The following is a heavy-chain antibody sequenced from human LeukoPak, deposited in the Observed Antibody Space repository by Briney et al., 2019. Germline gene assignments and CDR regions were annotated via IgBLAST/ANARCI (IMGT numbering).Heavy chain of an antibody. CDR3: ARDRHYYDSSGPAGSHFDY. Sequence: GGSLRLSCAASGFTFSDYYMSWIRQAPGKGLEWVSYISSSGSTIYYADSVKGRFTISRDNARNSLYLQMNSLRAEDTAVYYCARDRHYYDSSGPAGSHFDYWGQGTLVTVSS. D-gene: IGHD3-22*01. J-gene: IGHJ4*02. CDR2: ISSSGSTI. V-gene: IGHV3-11*04. CDR1: GFTFSDYY.